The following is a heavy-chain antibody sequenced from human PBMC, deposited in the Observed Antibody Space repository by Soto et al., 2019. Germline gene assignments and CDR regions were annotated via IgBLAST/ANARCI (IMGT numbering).Heavy chain of an antibody. J-gene: IGHJ4*02. CDR1: GYTFTSYG. D-gene: IGHD1-1*01. CDR3: ARGRYGDY. V-gene: IGHV1-18*01. Sequence: QVHLVQSGAEVKKPGASVKVSCKASGYTFTSYGITWVRQAPGQGLEWMGWISAHNGNTDYAQKLQGRVIVTRDTSPSTAYMELRNLISDATAVYYCARGRYGDYWGQGALVTVSS. CDR2: ISAHNGNT.